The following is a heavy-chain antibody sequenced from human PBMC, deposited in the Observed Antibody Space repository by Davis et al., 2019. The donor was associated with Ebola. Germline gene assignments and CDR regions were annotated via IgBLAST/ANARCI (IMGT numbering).Heavy chain of an antibody. CDR1: GYTFTGYY. CDR2: INPNSGGT. V-gene: IGHV1-2*02. Sequence: ASVTVSCKASGYTFTGYYMHWVRQAPGQGLEWMGWINPNSGGTNYAQKFQGRVNMTRDTSISTAYMELSRLRSDDTAVYYCARDRYILSHYYYYGMDVWGQGTTVTVSS. D-gene: IGHD3-9*01. J-gene: IGHJ6*02. CDR3: ARDRYILSHYYYYGMDV.